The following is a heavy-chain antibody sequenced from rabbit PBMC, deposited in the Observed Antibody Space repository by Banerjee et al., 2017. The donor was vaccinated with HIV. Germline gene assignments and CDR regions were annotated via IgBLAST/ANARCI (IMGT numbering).Heavy chain of an antibody. CDR3: ARDGGDWGYYFNL. J-gene: IGHJ4*01. CDR2: INTSSGNT. D-gene: IGHD4-1*01. CDR1: GFSFNNNYV. Sequence: QEQLVESGGGLVKPEGSLTLTCTASGFSFNNNYVMCWVRQAPGKGLEWIACINTSSGNTVYATWAKGRFTISKTSSTTVTLQMTSLTAADTATYFCARDGGDWGYYFNLWGQGTLVTVS. V-gene: IGHV1S45*01.